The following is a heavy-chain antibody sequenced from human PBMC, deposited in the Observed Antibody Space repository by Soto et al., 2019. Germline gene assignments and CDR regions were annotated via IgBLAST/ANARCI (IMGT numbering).Heavy chain of an antibody. D-gene: IGHD1-26*01. CDR2: INPNSGGT. J-gene: IGHJ4*02. V-gene: IGHV1-2*04. Sequence: ASVKVSCKASGYTFTGYYMHWVRQAPGQGLEWMGWINPNSGGTNYAQKFQGWVTMTRDTSISTAYMELSRLRSDDTDVYYCARDVGDFIVGAVFDYWGQGTLVTVSS. CDR3: ARDVGDFIVGAVFDY. CDR1: GYTFTGYY.